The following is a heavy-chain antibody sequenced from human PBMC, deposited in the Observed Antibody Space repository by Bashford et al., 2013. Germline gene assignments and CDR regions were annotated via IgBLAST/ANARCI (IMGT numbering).Heavy chain of an antibody. CDR2: IIPIFGTA. V-gene: IGHV1-69*13. Sequence: SVKVSCKASGGTFSSYAISWVRQAPGQGLEWMGGIIPIFGTANYAQKFQGRVTITADESTSTAYMELSSLRSEDTAVYYCARDPITYYDILTGYYDYYYYGMDVWGQGTTVTVSS. J-gene: IGHJ6*02. CDR3: ARDPITYYDILTGYYDYYYYGMDV. CDR1: GGTFSSYA. D-gene: IGHD3-9*01.